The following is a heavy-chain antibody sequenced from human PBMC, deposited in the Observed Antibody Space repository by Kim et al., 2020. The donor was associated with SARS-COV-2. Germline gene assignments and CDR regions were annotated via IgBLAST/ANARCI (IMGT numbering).Heavy chain of an antibody. CDR3: ARGSSSHARRVDFDY. CDR2: ISSSGSTI. V-gene: IGHV3-48*03. J-gene: IGHJ4*02. Sequence: GGSLRLSCAASGFTFSSYEMNWVRQAPGKGLEWVSYISSSGSTIYYADSVKGRFTISRDNAKNSLYLQMNSLRAEDTAVYYCARGSSSHARRVDFDYWGQGTLVTVSS. CDR1: GFTFSSYE. D-gene: IGHD6-6*01.